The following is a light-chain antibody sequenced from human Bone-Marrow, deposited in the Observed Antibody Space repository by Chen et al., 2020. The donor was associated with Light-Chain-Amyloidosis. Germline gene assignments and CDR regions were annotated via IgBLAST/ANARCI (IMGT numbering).Light chain of an antibody. CDR2: DAX. Sequence: DLQXXQSXXXLSXXVGDRVTITCXVSQDTXKYXXWYQXXPGKXXKLLXYDAXXFETXXPSRXSGSGSGTXXXFTXXSLXPXDIXXYYCQQYDNLPLTFGGGTKVEIK. J-gene: IGKJ4*01. CDR1: QDTXKY. V-gene: IGKV1-33*01. CDR3: QQYDNLPLT.